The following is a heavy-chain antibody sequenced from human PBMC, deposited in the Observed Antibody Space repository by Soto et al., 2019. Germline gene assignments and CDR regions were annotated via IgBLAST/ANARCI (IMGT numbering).Heavy chain of an antibody. V-gene: IGHV4-39*02. J-gene: IGHJ4*02. D-gene: IGHD6-19*01. CDR3: ARDSSGWNYYFDY. CDR1: GGSISSSSYY. Sequence: SETLSLTCTVSGGSISSSSYYWGWIRQPPGKGLEWIGSIYYSGITYYNPSLKSRVTISVYTSKNQFSLKLSSVTAADTAAYFCARDSSGWNYYFDYWGQGTLVTVSS. CDR2: IYYSGIT.